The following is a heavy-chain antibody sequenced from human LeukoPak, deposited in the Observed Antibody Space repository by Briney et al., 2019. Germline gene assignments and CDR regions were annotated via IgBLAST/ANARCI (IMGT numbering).Heavy chain of an antibody. Sequence: SETLSLTCTVSGGSISSYYWSWIRQPPGKGLEWIGYIYYSGSTNYNPSLKSRVTISVDTSKNQFSLKLSSVTAADTAVYYCARENYGDPPYFDYWGQGTLVTVS. V-gene: IGHV4-59*01. D-gene: IGHD4-17*01. J-gene: IGHJ4*02. CDR3: ARENYGDPPYFDY. CDR1: GGSISSYY. CDR2: IYYSGST.